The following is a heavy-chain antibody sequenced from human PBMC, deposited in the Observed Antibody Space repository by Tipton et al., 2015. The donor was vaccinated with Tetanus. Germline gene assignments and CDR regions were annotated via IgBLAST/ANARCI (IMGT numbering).Heavy chain of an antibody. D-gene: IGHD1-26*01. V-gene: IGHV4-59*08. Sequence: PGLVKPSETLSLTCTVSGASISSYYWSWIRQPPGKGLEWIGYIYNIGTTKYNPSLKSRVTILLDMSKNQLSLKLSSMTAADTAVYYCARHRAQWELLFWSQGALVTVSS. CDR2: IYNIGTT. CDR3: ARHRAQWELLF. J-gene: IGHJ4*02. CDR1: GASISSYY.